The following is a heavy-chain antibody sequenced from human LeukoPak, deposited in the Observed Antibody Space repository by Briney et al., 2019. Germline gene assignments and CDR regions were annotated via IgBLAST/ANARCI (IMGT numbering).Heavy chain of an antibody. J-gene: IGHJ5*02. CDR2: LNPNTGNT. D-gene: IGHD3-22*01. V-gene: IGHV1-8*03. CDR1: GYSFTNYD. Sequence: ASVKVSCKASGYSFTNYDINWVRQATGQGLEWMGWLNPNTGNTGYAQKFQGRVAITRNTSISTAYLELSSLRSEDTAIYYCARMYYYDNSGDDNWFDPWGQGTLVTVSS. CDR3: ARMYYYDNSGDDNWFDP.